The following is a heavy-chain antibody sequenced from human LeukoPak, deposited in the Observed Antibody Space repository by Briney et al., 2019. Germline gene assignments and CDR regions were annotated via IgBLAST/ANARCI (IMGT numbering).Heavy chain of an antibody. CDR2: INHSGST. CDR1: GGSFSGCY. D-gene: IGHD3-9*01. Sequence: PSETLSLTCAVYGGSFSGCYWSWIRQPPGKGLEWIGEINHSGSTNYNPSLKSRVTISVDTSKNQFSLKLSSVTAADTAVYYCARDRYYDILTGYSDDAFDIWGQGTMVTVSS. CDR3: ARDRYYDILTGYSDDAFDI. V-gene: IGHV4-34*01. J-gene: IGHJ3*02.